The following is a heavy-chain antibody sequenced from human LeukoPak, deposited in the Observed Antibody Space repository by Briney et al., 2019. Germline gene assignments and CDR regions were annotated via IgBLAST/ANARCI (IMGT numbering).Heavy chain of an antibody. D-gene: IGHD1-14*01. Sequence: GGSLRLSCVASGFTFSRNGMHWVRQAPGKGLEWVAFIRYDGSNKYYADSVKGRFTISRDNSKNTLYPQMNSLRAEDTAVYYCAKDTTPPKAGFDPWGQGTLVTVSS. J-gene: IGHJ5*02. CDR1: GFTFSRNG. V-gene: IGHV3-30*02. CDR2: IRYDGSNK. CDR3: AKDTTPPKAGFDP.